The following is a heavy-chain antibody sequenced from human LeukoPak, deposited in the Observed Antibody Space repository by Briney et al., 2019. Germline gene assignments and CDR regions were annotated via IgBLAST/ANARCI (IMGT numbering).Heavy chain of an antibody. CDR2: ILYDGSNK. V-gene: IGHV3-30*02. J-gene: IGHJ4*02. Sequence: GGSLRLSCAASGFTFSSYGMHWVRQAPGKGLEWVAFILYDGSNKYYADSVKGRFTISRDNSKNTLYLQMNSLRAEDTAVYYCATTDYWGQGTLVTVSS. D-gene: IGHD1-1*01. CDR1: GFTFSSYG. CDR3: ATTDY.